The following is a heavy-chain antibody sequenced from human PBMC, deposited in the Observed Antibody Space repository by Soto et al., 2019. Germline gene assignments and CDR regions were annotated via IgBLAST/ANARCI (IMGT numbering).Heavy chain of an antibody. D-gene: IGHD7-27*01. V-gene: IGHV4-34*01. CDR3: ARAWGHAADI. CDR2: INHSGST. J-gene: IGHJ3*02. CDR1: GGSFSGYY. Sequence: QVQLQQWGAGLLKPSETLSLTCAVYGGSFSGYYWSWIRQPPGKGLEWIGEINHSGSTNYNPSLKSQVTISVDTSKNQFSLKLSSVTAADTAVYYCARAWGHAADIWGQGTMVTVSS.